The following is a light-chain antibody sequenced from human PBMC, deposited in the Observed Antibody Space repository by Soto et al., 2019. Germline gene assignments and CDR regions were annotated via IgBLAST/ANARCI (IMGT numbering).Light chain of an antibody. CDR3: QQYSNSPRT. J-gene: IGKJ1*01. CDR1: QSVSSSY. V-gene: IGKV3-20*01. CDR2: DAS. Sequence: EIVLTQSPGTLSLSPGERATLSCRASQSVSSSYFAWYQQKPGQAPRLLIYDASTRATGIPDRFSGSGSGTDFTLTISRLEPEDFAVYYCQQYSNSPRTFGQGTKVEI.